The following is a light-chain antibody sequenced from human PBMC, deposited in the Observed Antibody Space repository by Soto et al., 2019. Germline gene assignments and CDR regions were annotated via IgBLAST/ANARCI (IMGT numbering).Light chain of an antibody. CDR2: EVS. Sequence: QSALTQPASVSGSPGQSITISCTGSSNDIGAYKYVSWYQQYPGKALKLIIFEVSNRPSGVSNRFSGSKSGNTASLTIAGLQAEDEADYHCSSYTTGSTLYVFGGGTKLTVL. CDR3: SSYTTGSTLYV. J-gene: IGLJ1*01. CDR1: SNDIGAYKY. V-gene: IGLV2-14*01.